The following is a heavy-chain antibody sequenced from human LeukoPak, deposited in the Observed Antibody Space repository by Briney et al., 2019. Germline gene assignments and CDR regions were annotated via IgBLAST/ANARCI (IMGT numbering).Heavy chain of an antibody. V-gene: IGHV3-64*01. D-gene: IGHD4-23*01. Sequence: GGSLRLSCAASGFTFSSYAMHWVRQAPGKGLEYVSAVSSSGDSTYYANSVRGRFTISRDNSKNTLYLQMGSLRAEDTAVYYCASSYGSNKNPFEYWGQGTLVTVSS. CDR2: VSSSGDST. CDR3: ASSYGSNKNPFEY. CDR1: GFTFSSYA. J-gene: IGHJ4*02.